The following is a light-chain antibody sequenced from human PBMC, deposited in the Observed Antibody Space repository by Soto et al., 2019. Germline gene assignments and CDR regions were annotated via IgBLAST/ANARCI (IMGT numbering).Light chain of an antibody. J-gene: IGKJ1*01. Sequence: DIQMTQSPSTLSASVGDRVTITCRASQSISMSLAWYQQKPEKAPKLLIYKASSLESGVPSRFSGSISGTEFTLTLSSLQPDDFATYYCQQYSTYSRAFGQGNKVEIK. CDR3: QQYSTYSRA. CDR2: KAS. V-gene: IGKV1-5*03. CDR1: QSISMS.